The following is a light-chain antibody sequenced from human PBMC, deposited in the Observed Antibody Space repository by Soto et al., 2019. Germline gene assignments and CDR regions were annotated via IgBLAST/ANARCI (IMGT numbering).Light chain of an antibody. V-gene: IGKV3-20*01. Sequence: EIVLTQSPGTLSLSPGERATLSCRASQGISSRHLAWYQQKPGQTPRLLLHGTSNRATGIPARFSGSGSGTDFTLTISGLEPEDFAIYYCQKCGSSDWTFGQGTKVKFK. CDR1: QGISSRH. CDR3: QKCGSSDWT. J-gene: IGKJ1*01. CDR2: GTS.